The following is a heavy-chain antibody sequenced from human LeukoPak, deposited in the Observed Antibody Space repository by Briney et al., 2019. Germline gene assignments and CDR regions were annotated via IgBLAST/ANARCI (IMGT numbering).Heavy chain of an antibody. J-gene: IGHJ6*02. V-gene: IGHV3-33*01. CDR1: GFTFSSYG. Sequence: GGSLRLSCAASGFTFSSYGMHWVRQAPGKGLEWVAVIWYDGSNKYYADSVKGRFTISRDNSKNTLYLQMNSLRAEDTAVCYCARDRGLTLGMDVWGQGTTVTVSS. D-gene: IGHD3/OR15-3a*01. CDR2: IWYDGSNK. CDR3: ARDRGLTLGMDV.